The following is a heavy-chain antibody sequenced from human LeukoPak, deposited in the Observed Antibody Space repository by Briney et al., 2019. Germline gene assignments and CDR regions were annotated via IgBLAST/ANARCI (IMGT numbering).Heavy chain of an antibody. CDR3: AELGITMIGGV. Sequence: GGSLRLSCTASGFTFSSYEMNWVRQAPGKGLEWVSYISSSGSTIYYADSVKGRFTISRDNAKNSLYLQRNSLRAEDTAVYYCAELGITMIGGVWGKGTTVTISS. D-gene: IGHD3-10*02. V-gene: IGHV3-48*03. CDR1: GFTFSSYE. J-gene: IGHJ6*04. CDR2: ISSSGSTI.